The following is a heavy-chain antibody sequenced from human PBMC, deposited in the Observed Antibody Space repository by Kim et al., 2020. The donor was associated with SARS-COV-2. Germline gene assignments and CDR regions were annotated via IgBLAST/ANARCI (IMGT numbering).Heavy chain of an antibody. CDR2: ISAYNGNT. V-gene: IGHV1-18*04. J-gene: IGHJ4*02. D-gene: IGHD2-21*02. Sequence: ASVKVSCKASGYTFTSYGISWVRQAPGQGLEWMGWISAYNGNTNYAQKLQGRVTMTTDTSTSTAYMELRSLRSDDTAVYYGARDLDWHIVVVTARSFDYWGQGTLVTVSS. CDR3: ARDLDWHIVVVTARSFDY. CDR1: GYTFTSYG.